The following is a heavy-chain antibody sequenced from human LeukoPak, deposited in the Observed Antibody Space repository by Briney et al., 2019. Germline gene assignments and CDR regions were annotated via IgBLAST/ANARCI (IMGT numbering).Heavy chain of an antibody. D-gene: IGHD6-19*01. CDR1: EYTFSVYH. V-gene: IGHV1-2*02. CDR2: INPNSGDT. CDR3: ARQSPSSGWYDY. J-gene: IGHJ4*02. Sequence: ASVKVSCKASEYTFSVYHIHWVRLAPGQGLEWMAWINPNSGDTNYAQKFQGRVTMTRDTSISTAYMEVSRLRSDDTAVYYCARQSPSSGWYDYWGQGTLVTVSS.